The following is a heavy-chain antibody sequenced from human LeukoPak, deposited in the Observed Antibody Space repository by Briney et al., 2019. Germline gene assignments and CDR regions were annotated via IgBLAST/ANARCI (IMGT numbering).Heavy chain of an antibody. J-gene: IGHJ3*02. D-gene: IGHD2-15*01. CDR2: ISYDGSNK. CDR1: GFTFSSYA. V-gene: IGHV3-30-3*01. Sequence: PGGSLRLSCAASGFTFSSYAMHWVRQAPGKGLEWVAVISYDGSNKYYADSVKGRFTISRDNSKNTLYLQMNSLRAEDTAVYYCARDYCSGGSCYFEDAFDIWGQGTMVTVSS. CDR3: ARDYCSGGSCYFEDAFDI.